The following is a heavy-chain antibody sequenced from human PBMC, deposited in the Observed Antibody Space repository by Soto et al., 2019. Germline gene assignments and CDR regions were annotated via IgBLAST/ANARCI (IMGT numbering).Heavy chain of an antibody. V-gene: IGHV3-53*01. Sequence: EVQVVESGGGLIQPGGSLRLSCAASGFIVSSNYMSWVRQAPGKGLEWVSVIYSGGSTYYADSMKGRFTISRDNSKNTLYLQMNSLRVEDTAVYYCARLYTSGWYFDYWGQGTLVTVSS. CDR3: ARLYTSGWYFDY. D-gene: IGHD6-19*01. J-gene: IGHJ4*02. CDR2: IYSGGST. CDR1: GFIVSSNY.